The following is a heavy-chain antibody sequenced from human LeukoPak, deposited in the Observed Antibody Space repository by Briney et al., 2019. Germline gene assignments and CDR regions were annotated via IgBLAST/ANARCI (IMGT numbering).Heavy chain of an antibody. J-gene: IGHJ4*02. CDR3: ASIPPSRSGWYFLRAFFDD. Sequence: PSETLSLTCTVSGGSISSGGYYWSWIRQHPGKGLEWIGYIYYSGSTYYNPSLKSRVTISVDTSKNQFSLKLTSVTAADTAVYYCASIPPSRSGWYFLRAFFDDWGQGTLVTVSS. V-gene: IGHV4-31*03. D-gene: IGHD6-19*01. CDR2: IYYSGST. CDR1: GGSISSGGYY.